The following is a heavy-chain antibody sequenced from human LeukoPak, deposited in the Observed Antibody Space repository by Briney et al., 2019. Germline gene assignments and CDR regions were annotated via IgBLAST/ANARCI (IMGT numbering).Heavy chain of an antibody. CDR2: ISSSGGTI. Sequence: GGSLRLSRAAAGFTLRIYEISSVRQAPGKGLEWVSYISSSGGTIYYADSVKGRFTISRDNAKNSLYLQMNSLRAEDTAVYYCARAVLYSYYGIDVWGQGTTVTVSS. CDR1: GFTLRIYE. V-gene: IGHV3-48*03. J-gene: IGHJ6*02. CDR3: ARAVLYSYYGIDV.